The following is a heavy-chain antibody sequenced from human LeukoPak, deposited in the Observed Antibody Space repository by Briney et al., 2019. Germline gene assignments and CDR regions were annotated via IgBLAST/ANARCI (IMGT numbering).Heavy chain of an antibody. CDR1: GITFSNYA. J-gene: IGHJ4*02. D-gene: IGHD3-9*01. CDR2: ITGGGSGI. CDR3: AKWGDYDVLTGYYVSDY. V-gene: IGHV3-23*01. Sequence: PGASLRLSCAASGITFSNYAMSWVRQAPGKGLEWVSAITGGGSGIYYADSMKSRFTISRDNSKNTLYLQINSLRAEDTAVYYCAKWGDYDVLTGYYVSDYWGQGTLVTVSS.